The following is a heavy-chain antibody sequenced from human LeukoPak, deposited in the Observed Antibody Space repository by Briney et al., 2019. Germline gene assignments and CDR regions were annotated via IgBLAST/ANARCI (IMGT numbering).Heavy chain of an antibody. CDR2: IKQDGSEK. CDR3: ARDIGPPAFDY. Sequence: GGSLRLSCVASGFTFSSYTMNWVRQAPGKGLEWVANIKQDGSEKYYVDSVKGRFTISRDNAKNSLYLQMNSLRAEDTAVYYCARDIGPPAFDYWGQGTLVTVSS. J-gene: IGHJ4*02. V-gene: IGHV3-7*01. CDR1: GFTFSSYT. D-gene: IGHD2-15*01.